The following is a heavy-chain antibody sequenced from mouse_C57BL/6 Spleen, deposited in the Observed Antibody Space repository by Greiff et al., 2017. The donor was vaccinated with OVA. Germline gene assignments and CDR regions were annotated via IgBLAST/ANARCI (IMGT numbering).Heavy chain of an antibody. V-gene: IGHV1-80*01. D-gene: IGHD1-1*01. CDR2: IYPGDGDT. J-gene: IGHJ2*01. Sequence: QVQLQQSGAELVKPGASVKISCKASGYAFSSYWMNWVKQRPGQGLEWIGQIYPGDGDTNYNGKFKGKATLTADKSSSTAYMQLSSLTSEDSAVYFCAREDGSTYYFDYWGQGTTLTVSS. CDR3: AREDGSTYYFDY. CDR1: GYAFSSYW.